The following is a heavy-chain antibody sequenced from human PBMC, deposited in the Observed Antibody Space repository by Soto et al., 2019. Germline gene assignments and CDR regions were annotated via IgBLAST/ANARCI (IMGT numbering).Heavy chain of an antibody. D-gene: IGHD5-12*01. J-gene: IGHJ4*02. CDR1: GGSISNYF. CDR3: AREERVATFDY. Sequence: TSETLSLTCTVSGGSISNYFWSWIRQPPGKGLEWIGYIYNSGNTKYNPSLKSRVTISADTSKNQFSLKLSSVTAADTAVYYCAREERVATFDYWGQGSLVTVSS. V-gene: IGHV4-59*01. CDR2: IYNSGNT.